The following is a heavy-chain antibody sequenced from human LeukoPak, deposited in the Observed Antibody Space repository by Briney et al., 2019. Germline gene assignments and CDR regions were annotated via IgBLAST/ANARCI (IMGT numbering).Heavy chain of an antibody. CDR1: GGTFSSYA. V-gene: IGHV1-69*04. J-gene: IGHJ6*02. CDR3: ARGGPGYYYYGMDV. CDR2: IIPILGIA. Sequence: SVKVSCKASGGTFSSYAISWVRQAPGQGLEWMGRIIPILGIANYAQKFQGRVTITADKSTSTAYMELSSLRSEDTAVYYCARGGPGYYYYGMDVWGQGTTVTVSS.